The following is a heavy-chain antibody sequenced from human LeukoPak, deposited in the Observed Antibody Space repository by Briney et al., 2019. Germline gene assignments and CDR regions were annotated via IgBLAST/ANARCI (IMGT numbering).Heavy chain of an antibody. CDR1: GGSISTYY. CDR3: ARDGSRGGFDY. CDR2: ISASGTT. D-gene: IGHD1-26*01. Sequence: SETLSLTCTVSGGSISTYYWSCIRQPAGKGLEWIGRISASGTTNYNPSLKSRVTMSVDTSKNQFSLKLDFVTAADTAVYYCARDGSRGGFDYWGHGILVTVSS. J-gene: IGHJ4*01. V-gene: IGHV4-4*07.